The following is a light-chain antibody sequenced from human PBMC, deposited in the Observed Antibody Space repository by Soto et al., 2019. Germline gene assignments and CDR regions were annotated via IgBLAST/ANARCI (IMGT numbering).Light chain of an antibody. V-gene: IGKV1-5*03. CDR2: KAS. CDR1: QSISSW. CDR3: QQYNDNWT. J-gene: IGKJ1*01. Sequence: DIQMTQSPSTLSASVGDRVTITCRASQSISSWLAWYQQKPGTAPKLLIYKASTLQSGVPSRFSGSGSGTKFPLTISSLQPDDSETYYCQQYNDNWTFGQGTKV.